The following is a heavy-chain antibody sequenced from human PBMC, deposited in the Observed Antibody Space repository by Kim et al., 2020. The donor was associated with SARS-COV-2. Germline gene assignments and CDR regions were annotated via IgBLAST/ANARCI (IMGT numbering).Heavy chain of an antibody. V-gene: IGHV4-39*01. J-gene: IGHJ5*02. D-gene: IGHD3-9*01. CDR1: GGSISSSSYY. Sequence: SETLSLTCTVSGGSISSSSYYWGWIRQPPGKGLEWIGSIYYSGSTYYNPSLKSRVTISVDTSKNQFSLKLSSVTAADTAVYYCARHQGAFRYFDWLLPNNWFDPWGQGTLVTVSS. CDR2: IYYSGST. CDR3: ARHQGAFRYFDWLLPNNWFDP.